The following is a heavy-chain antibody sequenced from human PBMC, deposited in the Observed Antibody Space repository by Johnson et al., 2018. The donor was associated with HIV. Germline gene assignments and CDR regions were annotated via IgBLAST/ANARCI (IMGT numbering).Heavy chain of an antibody. V-gene: IGHV3-30*18. J-gene: IGHJ3*02. D-gene: IGHD3-3*01. CDR1: GFTFSSYG. CDR2: ISYDGSNK. CDR3: AKAGGPYYDFWSGIHAFDI. Sequence: QMQLVESGGGVVQPGRSLRLSCAASGFTFSSYGMHWVRQAPGKGLEWVAVISYDGSNKYYADSVKGRFTISRDNSKNTLYLQMNSLRAEDTAVHYCAKAGGPYYDFWSGIHAFDIWGQGTMVTVSS.